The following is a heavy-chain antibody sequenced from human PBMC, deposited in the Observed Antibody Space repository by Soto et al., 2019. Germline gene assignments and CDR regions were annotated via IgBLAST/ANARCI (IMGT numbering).Heavy chain of an antibody. D-gene: IGHD5-18*01. CDR2: FHYGGRT. V-gene: IGHV4-39*01. CDR3: AKYTSGTMRDY. CDR1: SDSITTTTFY. Sequence: PSETLSVTCIVSSDSITTTTFYWGWIRQPPGKGLEWIGSFHYGGRTSYNPSLKSRVTIFADTARNQISLIVNFVTAADTAVYYCAKYTSGTMRDYWGQGTQVTVSS. J-gene: IGHJ4*02.